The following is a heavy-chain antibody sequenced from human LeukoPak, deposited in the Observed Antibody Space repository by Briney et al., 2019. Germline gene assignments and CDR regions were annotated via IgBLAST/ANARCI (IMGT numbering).Heavy chain of an antibody. CDR2: IWYDGSNK. J-gene: IGHJ5*02. CDR1: GFTFSNYG. Sequence: PGGSLRLSCAASGFTFSNYGMHWVRQAPGKGLEWVGLIWYDGSNKYYADSVKGRFTISRDNSKNTLYLQMNSLRAEDTAVYYCARDSNVLRHFDWLSQGDWFDPWGQGTLVTVSS. V-gene: IGHV3-33*01. CDR3: ARDSNVLRHFDWLSQGDWFDP. D-gene: IGHD3-9*01.